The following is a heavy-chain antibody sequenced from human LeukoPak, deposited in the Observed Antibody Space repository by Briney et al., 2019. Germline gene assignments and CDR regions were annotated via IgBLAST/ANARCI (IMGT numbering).Heavy chain of an antibody. Sequence: GGSLRLSCAASGFIFSDFYMSWVRQAAGKGLEYIAYISPSSHDIIYADSVKGRFTISRDNAKNSLYLQMNSLRAEDTAVYYCAGVHTGYFDYWGQGTLVTVSS. J-gene: IGHJ4*02. CDR3: AGVHTGYFDY. CDR2: ISPSSHDI. V-gene: IGHV3-11*06. D-gene: IGHD4-17*01. CDR1: GFIFSDFY.